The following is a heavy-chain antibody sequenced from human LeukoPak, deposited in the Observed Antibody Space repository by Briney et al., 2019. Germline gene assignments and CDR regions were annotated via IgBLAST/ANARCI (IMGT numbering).Heavy chain of an antibody. D-gene: IGHD5-18*01. CDR2: ISCNNGDT. CDR1: GYTFTSNG. CDR3: ARDVGTAGYSSGSDY. V-gene: IGHV1-18*01. J-gene: IGHJ4*02. Sequence: GASVKVSCKAAGYTFTSNGITWVRQAPGQGLEWVGWISCNNGDTRYPQKLQGRVTVTTDTSTSTVYMELRGLRSDDTAVYYCARDVGTAGYSSGSDYWGQGTLVTVSS.